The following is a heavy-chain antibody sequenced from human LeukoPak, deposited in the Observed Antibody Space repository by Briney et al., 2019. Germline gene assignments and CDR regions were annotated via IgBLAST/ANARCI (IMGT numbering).Heavy chain of an antibody. Sequence: GSLRLSCAASGFTVSSNYMSWIRQPPGKGLEWIGYIYYSGSTNYNPSLKSRVTISVDTSKNQFSLKLSSVTAADTAVYYCAREEPIFDIFDYWGQGTLVTVSS. CDR2: IYYSGST. V-gene: IGHV4-59*02. J-gene: IGHJ4*02. CDR3: AREEPIFDIFDY. D-gene: IGHD3-3*01. CDR1: GFTVSSNY.